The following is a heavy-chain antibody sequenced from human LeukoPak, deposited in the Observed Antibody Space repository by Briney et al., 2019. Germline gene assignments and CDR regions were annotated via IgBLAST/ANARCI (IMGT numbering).Heavy chain of an antibody. V-gene: IGHV4-34*01. Sequence: SETLSLTCAVYGGSFSGYYWSWIRQPPGKGLEWIGSIYHSGSTYYNPSLKSRVTISVDTSKNQFSLKLSSVTAADTAVYYCARAGNWNYEFDYWGQGTLVTVSS. D-gene: IGHD1-7*01. CDR3: ARAGNWNYEFDY. CDR2: IYHSGST. J-gene: IGHJ4*02. CDR1: GGSFSGYY.